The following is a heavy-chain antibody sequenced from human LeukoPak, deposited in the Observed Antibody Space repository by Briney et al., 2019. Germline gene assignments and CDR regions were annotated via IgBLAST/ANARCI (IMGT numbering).Heavy chain of an antibody. V-gene: IGHV3-30*18. CDR3: AKDLVGATDY. J-gene: IGHJ4*02. CDR1: GFTFSSYG. Sequence: PGGSLRLSCAASGFTFSSYGMHWVRQAPGKGLEWVAVISYDGSNKHYADSVKGRFTISRDNSKNTLYLQMNSLRAEDTAVYYCAKDLVGATDYWGQGTLVTVSS. D-gene: IGHD1-26*01. CDR2: ISYDGSNK.